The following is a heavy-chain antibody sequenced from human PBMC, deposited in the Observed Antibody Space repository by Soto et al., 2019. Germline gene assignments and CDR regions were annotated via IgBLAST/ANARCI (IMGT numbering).Heavy chain of an antibody. D-gene: IGHD3-22*01. CDR2: IYSGGST. CDR1: GFTVSSNY. Sequence: EVQLVESGGGLVQPGGSLRLSCAASGFTVSSNYMSWVRQAPGKGLEWVSVIYSGGSTYYADSVKGRFTISSDNSKNTLYLQMNSRRAEDTAVYYCARDTNYYDSSGYRSLWGQGTLVTVSS. J-gene: IGHJ4*02. CDR3: ARDTNYYDSSGYRSL. V-gene: IGHV3-66*01.